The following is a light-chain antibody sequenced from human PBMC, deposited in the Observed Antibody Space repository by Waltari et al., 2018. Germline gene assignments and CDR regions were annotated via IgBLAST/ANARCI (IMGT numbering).Light chain of an antibody. J-gene: IGKJ2*01. CDR3: QQSYSTPYT. V-gene: IGKV1-39*01. CDR1: QSISNY. CDR2: TAS. Sequence: DIQMTQSPPSLSASVGDRVPPPSRASQSISNYLNWYQQKPGNAPKLLIYTASSLQSGVPLRFSGSGSGTDFTLTISSLQPEDFATYFCQQSYSTPYTFGQGTKLDIK.